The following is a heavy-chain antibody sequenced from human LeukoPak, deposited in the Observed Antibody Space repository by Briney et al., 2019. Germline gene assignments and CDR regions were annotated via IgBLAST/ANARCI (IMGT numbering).Heavy chain of an antibody. CDR2: IYTSGST. Sequence: SETLSLTCTVSGGSTSSYYWSWIRQPAGKGLEWIGRIYTSGSTNYNPSLKSRVTMSVDTSKNQFSLKLSSVTAADTAVYYCARYVLWFGGPSMDVWGKGTTVTVSS. D-gene: IGHD3-10*01. J-gene: IGHJ6*03. V-gene: IGHV4-4*07. CDR3: ARYVLWFGGPSMDV. CDR1: GGSTSSYY.